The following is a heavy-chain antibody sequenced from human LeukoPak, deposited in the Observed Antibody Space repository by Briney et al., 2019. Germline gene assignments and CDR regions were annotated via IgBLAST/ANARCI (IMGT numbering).Heavy chain of an antibody. CDR2: VSGTGGST. D-gene: IGHD3-9*01. J-gene: IGHJ6*03. Sequence: PGGSLRLSCAASGFIFSSYAMSWVRQAPGKGLEWVSAVSGTGGSTSSADSVKGRFTISRDNAKNSLYLQMNSLRAEDTAVYYCAKDGGEYYDILTGYYPRLYYMDVWGKGTTVTISS. V-gene: IGHV3-23*01. CDR3: AKDGGEYYDILTGYYPRLYYMDV. CDR1: GFIFSSYA.